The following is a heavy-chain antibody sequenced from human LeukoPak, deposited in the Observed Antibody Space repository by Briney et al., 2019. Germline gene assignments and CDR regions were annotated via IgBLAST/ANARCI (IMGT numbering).Heavy chain of an antibody. Sequence: SETLSLTCTVSGGSISSYYWSWIRLPPGKGLEWIGYIYYTGATYYNPSLKSRVTISLDTSKNQFSLKLSSVTAADAAVYYCARVGNSYGRGYYFDSGARGALATISS. CDR1: GGSISSYY. J-gene: IGHJ4*02. D-gene: IGHD5-18*01. CDR2: IYYTGAT. CDR3: ARVGNSYGRGYYFDS. V-gene: IGHV4-59*01.